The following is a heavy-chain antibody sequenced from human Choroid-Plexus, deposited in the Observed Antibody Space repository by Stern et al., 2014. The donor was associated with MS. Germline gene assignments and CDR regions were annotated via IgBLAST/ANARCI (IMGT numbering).Heavy chain of an antibody. J-gene: IGHJ5*02. D-gene: IGHD2/OR15-2a*01. CDR2: VSYDGSNK. CDR3: AKDRQYLTYFFDH. V-gene: IGHV3-30*18. CDR1: GFTFGSCA. Sequence: VQLVASGGGVVQPGRPLRLSCVVSGFTFGSCAMPWVRQAPGKGLECVAGVSYDGSNKYYADSVKGRFTISRDNSQNTLYMQMSSLRPEDTAVYYCAKDRQYLTYFFDHWGQGSLVTVSS.